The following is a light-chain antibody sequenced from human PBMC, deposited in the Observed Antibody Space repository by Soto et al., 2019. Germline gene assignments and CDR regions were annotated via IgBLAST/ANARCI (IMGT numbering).Light chain of an antibody. CDR3: QLYGISVPVT. CDR1: QAVDSKF. J-gene: IGKJ5*01. Sequence: IVLTQSPGTLSLSPGETATLSCRASQAVDSKFLAWYQQNPGQAPRLIMFGVSGRATGVPARFSGGVSGTYFTLTIRSLEPEDFAVYYSQLYGISVPVTFGQGTRLQI. V-gene: IGKV3-20*01. CDR2: GVS.